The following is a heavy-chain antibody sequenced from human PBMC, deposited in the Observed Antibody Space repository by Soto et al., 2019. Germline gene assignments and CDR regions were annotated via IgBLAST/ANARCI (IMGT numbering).Heavy chain of an antibody. J-gene: IGHJ6*02. D-gene: IGHD7-27*01. V-gene: IGHV1-3*01. CDR3: ATTTGDRYYYGMDV. Sequence: GASVKVSCKASGYTFTSYAMNWVRQAPGQGLEWMGWINAGNGNTKHSQKFQGRVTITRGTSANTAYMELSSLRSEDTAVYFCATTTGDRYYYGMDVWGQGTTVTVSS. CDR1: GYTFTSYA. CDR2: INAGNGNT.